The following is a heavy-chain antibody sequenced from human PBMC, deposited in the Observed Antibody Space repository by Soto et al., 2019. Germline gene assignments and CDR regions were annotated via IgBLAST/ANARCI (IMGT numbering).Heavy chain of an antibody. D-gene: IGHD5-18*01. Sequence: QVPLVQSGAEVKQPGASVRVSCEASGYRFTTYYIHWVRQAPGQGLEWMGRMNIDTGGTTYAQKFQGRVTMSRDTSISTAYMEVSSLESDDTAMYYCARDVSFALRGYSFAVGFWGQGTVVTVSA. CDR3: ARDVSFALRGYSFAVGF. V-gene: IGHV1-2*06. CDR2: MNIDTGGT. J-gene: IGHJ4*02. CDR1: GYRFTTYY.